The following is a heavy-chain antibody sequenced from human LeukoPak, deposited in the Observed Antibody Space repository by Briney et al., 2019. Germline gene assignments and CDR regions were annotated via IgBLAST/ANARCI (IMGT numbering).Heavy chain of an antibody. V-gene: IGHV3-11*06. D-gene: IGHD5-12*01. Sequence: GGSLRLPCAASGFTFSDFCMSWIRQPPGKGLEWVSYISSSGYTNYADSVKGRFTISRDNAKNSLYLQMNSLRAEDTAVYYCAREQTSGGSDYWGQGTLVTVSS. CDR3: AREQTSGGSDY. CDR1: GFTFSDFC. J-gene: IGHJ4*02. CDR2: ISSSGYT.